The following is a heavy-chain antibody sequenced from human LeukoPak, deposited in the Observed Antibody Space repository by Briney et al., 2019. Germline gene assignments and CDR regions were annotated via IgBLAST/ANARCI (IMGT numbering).Heavy chain of an antibody. Sequence: PSETLSLTCSVSGDSVSRSDSYWDWIRQPPGKGLAWIGTIYYSGGTYYSPSLKSRVTMSVDPSNNQFSLNLRSVTAADTALYYCARWRYYDGSGYLEWGQGTLLSVSS. D-gene: IGHD3-22*01. J-gene: IGHJ1*01. V-gene: IGHV4-39*01. CDR1: GDSVSRSDSY. CDR2: IYYSGGT. CDR3: ARWRYYDGSGYLE.